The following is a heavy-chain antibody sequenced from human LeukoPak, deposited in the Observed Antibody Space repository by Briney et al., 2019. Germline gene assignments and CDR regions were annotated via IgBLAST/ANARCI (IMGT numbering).Heavy chain of an antibody. J-gene: IGHJ3*02. CDR2: IYHTGSN. CDR1: GGSISTYY. CDR3: ARARYSNSWYAVDI. V-gene: IGHV4-59*08. Sequence: SETLSLTCSVSGGSISTYYWSWIRQPPGKGLEWIGYIYHTGSNNYSPSLKSRVTMSVDTSKDQFSLKLSSVTAADTAVYYCARARYSNSWYAVDIWGQGTMVTVPS. D-gene: IGHD6-13*01.